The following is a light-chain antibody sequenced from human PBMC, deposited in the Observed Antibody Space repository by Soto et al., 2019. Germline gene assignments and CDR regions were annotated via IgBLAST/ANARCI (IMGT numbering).Light chain of an antibody. CDR3: QQYRDLPRT. CDR2: AAS. J-gene: IGKJ1*01. Sequence: EIGLTQSPGTLPLSPGERATLSCRTSQSISSNFLAWYQQKPGQAPRLLIYAASQMPTGLPDKFSGSGSGTDFTLTISRLEPDDFAIYYCQQYRDLPRTFGQGTKVVIK. CDR1: QSISSNF. V-gene: IGKV3-20*01.